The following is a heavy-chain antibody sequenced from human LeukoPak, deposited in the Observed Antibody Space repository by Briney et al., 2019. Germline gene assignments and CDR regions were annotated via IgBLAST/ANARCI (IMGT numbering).Heavy chain of an antibody. CDR1: GFTFDDYA. CDR2: ISGGGGST. V-gene: IGHV3-43*02. D-gene: IGHD3-22*01. J-gene: IGHJ1*01. CDR3: AKEENYYDSSGEPYFQH. Sequence: GGSLRLSCAASGFTFDDYAMHWVRQAPGKGLEWVSLISGGGGSTYYADSVKGRFTISGDNSKNSLYLQMNSLRTEDTALYYCAKEENYYDSSGEPYFQHWGQGTLVTVSS.